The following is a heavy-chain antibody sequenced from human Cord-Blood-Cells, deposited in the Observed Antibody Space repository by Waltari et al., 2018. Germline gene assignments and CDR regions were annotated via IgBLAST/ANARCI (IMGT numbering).Heavy chain of an antibody. CDR3: ARLAVAGTGDAFDI. D-gene: IGHD6-19*01. CDR2: INQSGST. J-gene: IGHJ3*02. V-gene: IGHV4-34*01. CDR1: GGSFSGYY. Sequence: QVQLQQWGAGLLKPSETLSLTCAVSGGSFSGYYWSSIRQPPGQGLEWIGEINQSGSTNYNPSLKRRVTISVATSKKQFSLKLSAVSAANTAVYYCARLAVAGTGDAFDIWGQGTMVTDSS.